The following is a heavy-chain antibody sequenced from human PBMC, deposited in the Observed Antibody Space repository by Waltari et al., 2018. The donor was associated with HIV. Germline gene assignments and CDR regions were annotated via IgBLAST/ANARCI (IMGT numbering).Heavy chain of an antibody. CDR2: IQPNRGGT. Sequence: QVQLVQSGAEVKKPGASVKVSCKASGYTFTGYYMHWVRQAPGQGLEWMGWIQPNRGGTNDAQKFQGRVTLTRDTSSSTAYMELSRLRSDDTAVYYCARAQYYYYSSGYYYGDYGMDVWGQGTTVTVSS. V-gene: IGHV1-2*02. D-gene: IGHD3-22*01. CDR1: GYTFTGYY. J-gene: IGHJ6*02. CDR3: ARAQYYYYSSGYYYGDYGMDV.